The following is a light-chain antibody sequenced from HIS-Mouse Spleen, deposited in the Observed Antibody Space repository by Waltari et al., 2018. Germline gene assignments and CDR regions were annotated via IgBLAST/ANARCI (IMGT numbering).Light chain of an antibody. Sequence: QSALTQPPSASGSPGQSVPIPCTGTSRSVRGHNCVYWYQHHPGKAPKLMIYEVSKRPSGVPDRFSGSKSGNTASLTVSGLQAEDEADYYCSSYAGSNNVVFGGGTKLTVL. J-gene: IGLJ2*01. CDR3: SSYAGSNNVV. V-gene: IGLV2-8*01. CDR1: SRSVRGHNC. CDR2: EVS.